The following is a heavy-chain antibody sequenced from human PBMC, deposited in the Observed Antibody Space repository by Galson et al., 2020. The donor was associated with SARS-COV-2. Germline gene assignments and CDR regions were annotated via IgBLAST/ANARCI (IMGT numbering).Heavy chain of an antibody. CDR2: ISAYNGNT. CDR1: GYTFTSDG. Sequence: ASVKDSCKASGYTFTSDGISWVRQAPGQGLEWMGWISAYNGNTHYAQKLQGRVTMTTDTSTSTAHMELRSLRSDDTAVYYCARAIGPVLRYFDWLLQSYYYYMDVWGKGTTVTISS. CDR3: ARAIGPVLRYFDWLLQSYYYYMDV. V-gene: IGHV1-18*01. D-gene: IGHD3-9*01. J-gene: IGHJ6*03.